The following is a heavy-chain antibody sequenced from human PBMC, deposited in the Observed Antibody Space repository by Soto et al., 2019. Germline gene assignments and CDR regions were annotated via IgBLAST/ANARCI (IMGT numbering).Heavy chain of an antibody. Sequence: SETLSLTCTVSGGSISSGGHYWSWIRQHPGKGLEWIGYIYYSGSTYYNPSLKSRVTISVDTSKNQFSLKLSSVTAADTAVYYCARGEKWLRSKSGAFDIWGQGTMVTVSS. CDR1: GGSISSGGHY. CDR3: ARGEKWLRSKSGAFDI. J-gene: IGHJ3*02. CDR2: IYYSGST. D-gene: IGHD5-12*01. V-gene: IGHV4-31*03.